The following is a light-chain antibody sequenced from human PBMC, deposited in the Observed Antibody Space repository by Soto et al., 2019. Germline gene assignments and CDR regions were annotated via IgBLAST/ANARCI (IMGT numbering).Light chain of an antibody. J-gene: IGLJ3*02. CDR2: ENN. V-gene: IGLV1-51*01. Sequence: QSVLTQPPSVSAASGQKVTISCSGRTSNIGNIYVYWYQQLPGTAPKLLIYENNKRASGIPDRFSGSKSGTSATLGITGLQTGDEADYYCGTWDSSLSAGVFGGGTKLTVL. CDR3: GTWDSSLSAGV. CDR1: TSNIGNIY.